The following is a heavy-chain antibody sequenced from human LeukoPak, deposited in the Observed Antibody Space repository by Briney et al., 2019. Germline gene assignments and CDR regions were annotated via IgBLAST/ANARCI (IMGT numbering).Heavy chain of an antibody. Sequence: SVKVSCKASGYTFTDYYMHWVRQAPGQGFEWMGWINPNDGDANYAQKFQGRVTMTRDTSISTAHMEVSRLRSDDTAVYYCARANFLYCSSSTCLFDYWGQGTLVTVSS. V-gene: IGHV1-2*02. CDR2: INPNDGDA. CDR1: GYTFTDYY. J-gene: IGHJ4*02. D-gene: IGHD2-2*01. CDR3: ARANFLYCSSSTCLFDY.